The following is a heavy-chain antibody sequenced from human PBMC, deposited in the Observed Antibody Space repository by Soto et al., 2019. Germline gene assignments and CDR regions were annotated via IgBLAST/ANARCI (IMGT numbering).Heavy chain of an antibody. CDR3: ARIERITMVRGVIPPYYYYYYMDV. D-gene: IGHD3-10*01. Sequence: SETLSLTCAVYGGSFSGYYWSWIRQPPGKGLEWIGEINHSGSTNYNPSLKSRVTISVDTSKNQFSLKLSSVTAADTAVYYCARIERITMVRGVIPPYYYYYYMDVWGKGTTVTVSS. J-gene: IGHJ6*03. CDR1: GGSFSGYY. CDR2: INHSGST. V-gene: IGHV4-34*01.